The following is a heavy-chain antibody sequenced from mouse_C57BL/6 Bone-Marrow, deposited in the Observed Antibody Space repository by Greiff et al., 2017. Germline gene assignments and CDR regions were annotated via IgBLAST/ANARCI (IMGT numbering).Heavy chain of an antibody. V-gene: IGHV1-55*01. Sequence: QVHVKQSGAELVKPGASVKMSCKASGYTFTSYWITWVKQRPGQGLEWIGDIYPGSGSTNYNEKFKSKATLTVDTSSSTAYMQLSSLTSEDSAVYYCARSYGFDYWGQGTTLTVSS. D-gene: IGHD1-1*02. CDR2: IYPGSGST. CDR1: GYTFTSYW. J-gene: IGHJ2*01. CDR3: ARSYGFDY.